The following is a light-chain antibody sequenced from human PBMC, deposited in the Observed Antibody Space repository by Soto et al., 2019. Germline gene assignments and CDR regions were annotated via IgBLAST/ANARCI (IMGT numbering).Light chain of an antibody. V-gene: IGKV1-39*01. CDR3: QQSYSTPRT. J-gene: IGKJ4*01. CDR2: AAS. Sequence: DIQMTQSPSSLSASVGDRVTITCRASQSISSHLNWYQQKAGNAPKLLIYAASSLQSGVPSRFSGSGSGTDFTLTISSLQPEDFATYYCQQSYSTPRTFGGGTKVEIK. CDR1: QSISSH.